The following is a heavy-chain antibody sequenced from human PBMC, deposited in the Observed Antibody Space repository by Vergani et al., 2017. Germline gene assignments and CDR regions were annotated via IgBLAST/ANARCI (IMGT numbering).Heavy chain of an antibody. V-gene: IGHV3-23*01. CDR2: NIDNTDRT. CDR3: ASSGYCSGGSCYSNFDY. J-gene: IGHJ4*02. CDR1: GFTFSSYS. D-gene: IGHD2-15*01. Sequence: EMQLLESGGGLEQPGGSLRLSCAASGFTFSSYSMSWVRQTPGKGLEWIARVDGNIDNTDRTFYADSVRGRFTISRDNSKNSLYLQMNSLRAEDTAVYYCASSGYCSGGSCYSNFDYWGQGTLVTVSS.